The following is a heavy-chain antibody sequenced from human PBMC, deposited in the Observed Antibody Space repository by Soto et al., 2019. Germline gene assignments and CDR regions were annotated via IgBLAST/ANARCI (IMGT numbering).Heavy chain of an antibody. CDR3: ARVLTGAFDY. CDR2: IKQEGIEK. Sequence: EVQLVESGGGLVQPGGSLRLSCAASGFTFSSYWMSWVRQAPGKGLEWVANIKQEGIEKYYVDSVKGRFTISRDNAKKSLYLQMNCLRAEDTAVYYCARVLTGAFDYWGQGTLVTVSS. CDR1: GFTFSSYW. D-gene: IGHD3-9*01. V-gene: IGHV3-7*01. J-gene: IGHJ4*02.